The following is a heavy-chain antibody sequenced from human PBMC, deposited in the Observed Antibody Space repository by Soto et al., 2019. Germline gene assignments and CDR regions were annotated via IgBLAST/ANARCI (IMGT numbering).Heavy chain of an antibody. J-gene: IGHJ5*02. CDR1: GGTFSSYA. V-gene: IGHV1-69*13. CDR2: IIPIFGTA. Sequence: SGKVSCKASGGTFSSYAISWVRQAPGQGLEWMGGIIPIFGTANYAQKFQGRVTITADESTSTAYMELSSLRSEDTAVYYCARSPTMVRGVIKNSFDPWGQAPLVTVSP. CDR3: ARSPTMVRGVIKNSFDP. D-gene: IGHD3-10*01.